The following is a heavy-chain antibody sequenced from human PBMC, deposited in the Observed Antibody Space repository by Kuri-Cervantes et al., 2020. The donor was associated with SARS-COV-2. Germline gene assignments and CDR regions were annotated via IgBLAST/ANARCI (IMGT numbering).Heavy chain of an antibody. D-gene: IGHD3-22*01. CDR1: GFTFNHYS. J-gene: IGHJ4*02. CDR3: ARDLTLYDSSGLDFDY. Sequence: GESLKISCEVFGFTFNHYSMGWVRQAPGKGLEWVSSISSSGTYTYYADSLKGRFTISRDNSKNTLYLQMNSLRAEDTAVYYCARDLTLYDSSGLDFDYWGQGTLVTVSS. V-gene: IGHV3-21*01. CDR2: ISSSGTYT.